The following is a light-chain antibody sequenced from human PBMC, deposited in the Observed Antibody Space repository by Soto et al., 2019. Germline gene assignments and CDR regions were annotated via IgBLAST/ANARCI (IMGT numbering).Light chain of an antibody. V-gene: IGKV1-39*01. Sequence: DIQMTQSPSSLSASVGDRVTITCRASQSISSYLNWYQQKPRKAPKLLIYAASSLQSGVPSRFGGSGSGTDFTLTISSLQPEDFATYYCQQSYSTPPTCGPGTKVDIE. CDR1: QSISSY. CDR3: QQSYSTPPT. CDR2: AAS. J-gene: IGKJ3*01.